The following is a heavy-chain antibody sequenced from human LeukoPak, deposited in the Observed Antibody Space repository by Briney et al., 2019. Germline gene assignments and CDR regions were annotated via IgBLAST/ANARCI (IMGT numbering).Heavy chain of an antibody. CDR2: IIPIFGTA. V-gene: IGHV1-69*13. CDR1: GGTFSSYA. Sequence: SVKVSCKASGGTFSSYAISWVRQAPGQGLEWMGGIIPIFGTANYAQKFQGRVTITADESTSTAYMELTSLTSEDSAIYYCARWDAHYYEGENWFDPWGQGTLVTVSS. D-gene: IGHD3-22*01. CDR3: ARWDAHYYEGENWFDP. J-gene: IGHJ5*02.